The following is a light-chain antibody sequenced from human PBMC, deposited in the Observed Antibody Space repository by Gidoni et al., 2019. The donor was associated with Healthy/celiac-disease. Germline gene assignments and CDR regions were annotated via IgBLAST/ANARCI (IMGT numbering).Light chain of an antibody. Sequence: EIVLTQSPGTLSLSPGGRATLSCRASQSVSSSYLAWYQQKPGQAPRLLIYGASSRATGIPDRFSGSGSGTDFTLTISRLQPEDFAVYYCQQYGSSPRAFGGXTKVEIK. CDR3: QQYGSSPRA. CDR2: GAS. CDR1: QSVSSSY. V-gene: IGKV3-20*01. J-gene: IGKJ4*01.